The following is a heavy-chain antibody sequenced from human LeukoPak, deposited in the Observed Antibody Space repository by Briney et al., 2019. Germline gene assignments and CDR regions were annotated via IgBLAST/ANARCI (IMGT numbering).Heavy chain of an antibody. CDR2: ISSSSSYT. D-gene: IGHD4-17*01. CDR1: GFTFSDYY. V-gene: IGHV3-11*06. J-gene: IGHJ3*02. CDR3: ARAPVTTSSAYAFDI. Sequence: GGSLRLSCAASGFTFSDYYMSWIRQAPGKGLEWVPYISSSSSYTNYADSVKGRFTISRDNAKNSLYLQMNSLRAEDTAVYYCARAPVTTSSAYAFDIWGQGTMVTVSS.